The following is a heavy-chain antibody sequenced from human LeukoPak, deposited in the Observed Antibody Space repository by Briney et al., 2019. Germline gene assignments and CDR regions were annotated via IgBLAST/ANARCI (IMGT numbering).Heavy chain of an antibody. Sequence: ASVKVSCKASGYTFTGYYMHWVRQAPGQGLEWMGWINPNSGGTNFAQKFQGRVIMTGDTSISTAYMELSSLRPDDTAIYYCVRGVAAAGTAYWGQGTLVTVSS. V-gene: IGHV1-2*02. CDR2: INPNSGGT. J-gene: IGHJ4*02. D-gene: IGHD6-13*01. CDR1: GYTFTGYY. CDR3: VRGVAAAGTAY.